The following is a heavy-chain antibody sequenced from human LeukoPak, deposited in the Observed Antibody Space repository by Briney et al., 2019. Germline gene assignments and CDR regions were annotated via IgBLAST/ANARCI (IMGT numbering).Heavy chain of an antibody. CDR2: IHSRGST. J-gene: IGHJ4*02. CDR1: GGSISSGSYY. CDR3: ARDEGCTNGVCFTLFDY. Sequence: SETLSLTCTVSGGSISSGSYYWSWIRQPAGKGLEWIGSIHSRGSTNYNPSLKSRVTISIDTSQNQFSLKLSSVTAADTAVYYCARDEGCTNGVCFTLFDYWGQGILVTVSS. D-gene: IGHD2-8*01. V-gene: IGHV4-61*02.